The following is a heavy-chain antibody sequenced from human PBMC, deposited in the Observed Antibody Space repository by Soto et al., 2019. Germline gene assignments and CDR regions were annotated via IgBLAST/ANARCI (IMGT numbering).Heavy chain of an antibody. CDR1: GYTFTSYY. D-gene: IGHD6-6*01. V-gene: IGHV1-46*01. Sequence: VASVKVSCKASGYTFTSYYMHWVRQAPGQGLEWMGIINPSGGSTSYAQKFQGRVTMTRDTSTSTVYMELSSLRSEDTAVYYCARDVYSSSPTYYYYYGMDVWGQGTTVTVSS. J-gene: IGHJ6*02. CDR3: ARDVYSSSPTYYYYYGMDV. CDR2: INPSGGST.